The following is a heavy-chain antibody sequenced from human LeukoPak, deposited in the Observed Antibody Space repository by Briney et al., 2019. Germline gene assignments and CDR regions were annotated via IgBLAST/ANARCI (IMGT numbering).Heavy chain of an antibody. Sequence: PGRSLRLSCAASRFTFSSYAMHWVRQAPGKGLEWVAVISYDGSNKYYADSVKGRFTISRDNSKNTLYLQMNSLRAEDTAVYYCARKGLFDYWGQGTLVTVSS. CDR2: ISYDGSNK. CDR1: RFTFSSYA. CDR3: ARKGLFDY. D-gene: IGHD6-19*01. J-gene: IGHJ4*02. V-gene: IGHV3-30-3*01.